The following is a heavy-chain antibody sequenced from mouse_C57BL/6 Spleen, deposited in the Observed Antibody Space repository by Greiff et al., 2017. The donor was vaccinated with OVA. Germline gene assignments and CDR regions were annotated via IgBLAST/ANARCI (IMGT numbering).Heavy chain of an antibody. CDR2: IDPEDGET. CDR3: ARSPLLCYGYDEGYYFDY. J-gene: IGHJ2*01. V-gene: IGHV14-2*01. Sequence: VQLQQSGAELVKPGASVKLSCTASGFNIKDYYMHWVKQRTEQGLEWIGRIDPEDGETKYAPKFQGKATITADTSSNTAYLQLSSLTSEDTAVYYCARSPLLCYGYDEGYYFDYWGQGTTLTVSS. D-gene: IGHD2-2*01. CDR1: GFNIKDYY.